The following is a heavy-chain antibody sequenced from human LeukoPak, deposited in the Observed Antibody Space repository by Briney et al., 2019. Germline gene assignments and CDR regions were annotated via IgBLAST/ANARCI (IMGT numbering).Heavy chain of an antibody. CDR2: IYYSGST. CDR3: ASGLGYCSCGSCYGVAFDI. D-gene: IGHD2-15*01. Sequence: SETLSLTCAVSGGAFSGYYWSWIRQPPGKGLEWIGYIYYSGSTNYNPSLKSRVTISVDTSKNQFSLKLSSVTAADTAVYYCASGLGYCSCGSCYGVAFDIWGQGTMVTVSS. J-gene: IGHJ3*02. V-gene: IGHV4-59*01. CDR1: GGAFSGYY.